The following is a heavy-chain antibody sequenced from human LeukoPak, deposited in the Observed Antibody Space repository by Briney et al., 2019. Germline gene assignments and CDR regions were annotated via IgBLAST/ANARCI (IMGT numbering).Heavy chain of an antibody. J-gene: IGHJ5*02. CDR2: IYYSGST. CDR1: GGSISSYY. D-gene: IGHD2-2*01. CDR3: ARGVVVPAAIIDP. V-gene: IGHV4-59*01. Sequence: SETLSLTCTVSGGSISSYYWSWIRQPPGKGLEWIGYIYYSGSTNYNPSLKSRVTISVDTSKNRFSLKLSSVTAADTAVYYCARGVVVPAAIIDPWGQGTLVTVSS.